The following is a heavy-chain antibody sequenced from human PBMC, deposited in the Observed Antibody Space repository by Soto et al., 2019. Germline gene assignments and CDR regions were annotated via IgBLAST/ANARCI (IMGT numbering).Heavy chain of an antibody. CDR2: ISGDGAAT. CDR1: GFTFSNYA. V-gene: IGHV3-23*01. D-gene: IGHD2-21*02. CDR3: SEPKIVMQTPIPRTYXYYVMHV. J-gene: IGHJ6*04. Sequence: PGGSLRISFVASGFTFSNYANSLDRQTPGSVLGWVSAISGDGAATYFANFLMGRFIISRDNSRETLYLQMYTMRGEDTAIDYCSEPKIVMQTPIPRTYXYYVMHVWGAGIMVKVSS.